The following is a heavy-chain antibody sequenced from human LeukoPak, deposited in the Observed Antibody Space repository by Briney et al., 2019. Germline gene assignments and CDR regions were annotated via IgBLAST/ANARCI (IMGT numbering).Heavy chain of an antibody. CDR1: GFTFSDYY. V-gene: IGHV3-11*05. D-gene: IGHD3-22*01. J-gene: IGHJ4*02. CDR2: ISSSSSYT. Sequence: GGSLRLSCAASGFTFSDYYMSWIRQAPGKGLEWVSYISSSSSYTNYADSVKGRFTISRDNAKNPLYLQMNSLRAEDTAVYYCAREKPGEYYYDSSGSEWGQGTLVTVSS. CDR3: AREKPGEYYYDSSGSE.